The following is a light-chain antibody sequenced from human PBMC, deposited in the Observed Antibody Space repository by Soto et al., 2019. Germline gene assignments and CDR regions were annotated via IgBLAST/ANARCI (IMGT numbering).Light chain of an antibody. J-gene: IGLJ2*01. CDR3: QSYDSSLSGAL. CDR1: SSNIGAGFD. CDR2: GNS. V-gene: IGLV1-40*01. Sequence: QPVLTQPPSVSGAPGQRVTISCTGSSSNIGAGFDVHWYQQVPGTAPKLLMYGNSNRPSGVPDRFSGSKSGTSASLAITGRQAEDEADYYCQSYDSSLSGALFGGGTKLTVL.